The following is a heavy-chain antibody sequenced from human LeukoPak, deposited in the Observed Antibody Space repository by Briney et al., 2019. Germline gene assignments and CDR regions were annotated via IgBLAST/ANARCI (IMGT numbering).Heavy chain of an antibody. V-gene: IGHV3-15*05. CDR1: GIPFSYAC. J-gene: IGHJ4*02. CDR2: IKGKTEGGVA. Sequence: PGGSLRLSCAASGIPFSYACMTGVRQTPGKGLEWVARIKGKTEGGVADYAAPVKDRFSSSRDESKNPVVLHMNSLKTEDTAVYYCTTLSRPVADLFAYWGQGTLVSVSS. D-gene: IGHD6-19*01. CDR3: TTLSRPVADLFAY.